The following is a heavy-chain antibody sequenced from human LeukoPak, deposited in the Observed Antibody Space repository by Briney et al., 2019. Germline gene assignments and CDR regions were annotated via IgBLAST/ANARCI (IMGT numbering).Heavy chain of an antibody. V-gene: IGHV3-30*18. CDR3: AKSGIAAAGTKRGYFDY. CDR1: GFTFSSYG. J-gene: IGHJ4*02. Sequence: ARSLRLYCAASGFTFSSYGMHWVRQAPGKGLEWVAVISFDGSNKYSADSVKGRFTISRDNSKNTLYLQMNSLRAEDTAVYYCAKSGIAAAGTKRGYFDYWGQGTLVTVSS. D-gene: IGHD6-13*01. CDR2: ISFDGSNK.